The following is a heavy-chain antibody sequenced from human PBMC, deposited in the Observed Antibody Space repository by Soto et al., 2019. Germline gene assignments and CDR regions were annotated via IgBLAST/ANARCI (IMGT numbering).Heavy chain of an antibody. D-gene: IGHD5-12*01. CDR2: IFSSGST. Sequence: SETLSLTCTVSGGSISSSSYYWGWVRQPAGKGLEWIGRIFSSGSTSFNPYLESRVAMSVDTSKNHFSLNLSSVTAADMAVYYCAREGSYSAYNFAHGIQLWSFDFWGQGALVTVSS. CDR1: GGSISSSSYY. V-gene: IGHV4-61*02. CDR3: AREGSYSAYNFAHGIQLWSFDF. J-gene: IGHJ4*02.